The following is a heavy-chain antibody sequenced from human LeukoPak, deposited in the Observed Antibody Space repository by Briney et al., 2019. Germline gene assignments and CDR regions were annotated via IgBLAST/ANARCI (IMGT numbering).Heavy chain of an antibody. Sequence: GRSLRLSCAACGFTFSSYAMHWVRQAPGKGLEWVAVISYDGSNKYYADSVKGRFTISRDNSKNTLYLQMNSLRAEDTAVYYCAREVWGIVGATMYFDYWGQGTLVTVSS. J-gene: IGHJ4*02. V-gene: IGHV3-30-3*01. D-gene: IGHD1-26*01. CDR3: AREVWGIVGATMYFDY. CDR1: GFTFSSYA. CDR2: ISYDGSNK.